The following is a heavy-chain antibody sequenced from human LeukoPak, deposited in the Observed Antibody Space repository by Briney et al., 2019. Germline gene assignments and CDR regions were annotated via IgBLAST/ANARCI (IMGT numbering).Heavy chain of an antibody. CDR3: ARGPRKHSRRSVLDY. CDR1: GGSISSGGYS. Sequence: SETLSLTCAVSGGSISSGGYSWSWIRQPPGKGLEWIGYIYHSGSTYYNPSLKSRVTISVDRSKNQFSLKLSSVTAADTAVYYCARGPRKHSRRSVLDYWGQGTLVTVSS. V-gene: IGHV4-30-2*01. CDR2: IYHSGST. J-gene: IGHJ4*02.